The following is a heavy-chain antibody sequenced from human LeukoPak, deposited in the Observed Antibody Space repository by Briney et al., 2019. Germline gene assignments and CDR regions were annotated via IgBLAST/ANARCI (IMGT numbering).Heavy chain of an antibody. D-gene: IGHD6-6*01. CDR2: IIPILCIA. CDR1: GGTFSSYA. V-gene: IGHV1-69*04. Sequence: GASVTVSCKASGGTFSSYAISWVRQAPGQGLEWMGRIIPILCIANYAQKLQGSVTITAEKSTSTAYMELSSLRSEDTAVYYCARGYSSSFDYWGQGTLVTVSS. CDR3: ARGYSSSFDY. J-gene: IGHJ4*02.